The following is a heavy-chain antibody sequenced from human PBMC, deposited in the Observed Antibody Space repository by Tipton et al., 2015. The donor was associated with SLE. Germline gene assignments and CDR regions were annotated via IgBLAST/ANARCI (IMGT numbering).Heavy chain of an antibody. V-gene: IGHV4-28*01. CDR2: IYFSGST. Sequence: TLSLTCAVSGYSISSSDWWGWIRQPPGKGLEWIGFIYFSGSTNYNPSLKSRVTMSVDTSRNEFSLKLRSVTAADTAVYYCARTRFYYDSSGSYFSCFDYWGQGTQVTVSS. CDR3: ARTRFYYDSSGSYFSCFDY. CDR1: GYSISSSDW. D-gene: IGHD3-22*01. J-gene: IGHJ4*02.